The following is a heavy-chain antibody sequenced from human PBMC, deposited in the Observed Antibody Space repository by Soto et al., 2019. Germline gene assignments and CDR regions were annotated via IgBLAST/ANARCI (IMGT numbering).Heavy chain of an antibody. CDR3: GRGLMELLLYNAMDV. D-gene: IGHD1-7*01. J-gene: IGHJ6*02. V-gene: IGHV1-69*13. CDR2: IIPIFGTA. Sequence: SVKVSCKASGGTFRSFAISWVRQAPGQGLEWMGGIIPIFGTANYAQKFQGRGTITADESTSTAYMELSSLRSEDTAVYYCGRGLMELLLYNAMDVWGQVTTVTGSS. CDR1: GGTFRSFA.